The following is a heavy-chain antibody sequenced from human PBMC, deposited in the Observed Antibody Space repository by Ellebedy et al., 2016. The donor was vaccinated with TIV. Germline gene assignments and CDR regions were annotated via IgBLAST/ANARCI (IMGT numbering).Heavy chain of an antibody. Sequence: GGSLRLSXAASGFTFSSYWMSWVRQAPGKGLEWVANIKQDGSEKYYVDSVKGRFTISRDNAKNSLYLQMNSLRAEDTAVYYCARDAHGYCSSTSCRLYNNWFDPWGQGTLVTVSS. J-gene: IGHJ5*02. CDR2: IKQDGSEK. CDR1: GFTFSSYW. D-gene: IGHD2-2*03. V-gene: IGHV3-7*01. CDR3: ARDAHGYCSSTSCRLYNNWFDP.